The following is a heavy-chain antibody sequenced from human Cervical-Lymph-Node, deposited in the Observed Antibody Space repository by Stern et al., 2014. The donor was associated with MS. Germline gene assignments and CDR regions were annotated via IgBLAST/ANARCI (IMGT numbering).Heavy chain of an antibody. V-gene: IGHV2-70*13. CDR1: GFSLSTSGMS. Sequence: QVTLKESGPALVKPTQTLTLTCTFSGFSLSTSGMSVSWIRQPPGKAPEWLALLNWDDDKYYRRSLKTRLTIPKDTSKNQVVLTLANMDPVDTATYYCAHSGMYSGSISTFDYWGQGTLVTVSS. CDR2: LNWDDDK. CDR3: AHSGMYSGSISTFDY. D-gene: IGHD3-10*01. J-gene: IGHJ4*02.